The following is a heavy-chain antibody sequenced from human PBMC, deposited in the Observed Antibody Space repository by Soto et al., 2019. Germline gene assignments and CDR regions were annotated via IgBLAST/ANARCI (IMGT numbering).Heavy chain of an antibody. CDR3: ARDNQKLISNWLDP. D-gene: IGHD2-2*01. CDR1: GFTFSSYG. CDR2: VWYDGNKK. Sequence: QVQLVESGGGVVQPGRSLRLSCAASGFTFSSYGMHWVRQVPGKGLEWVAVVWYDGNKKYYADSVRGRFTISRDNSKNTLNLQMNSLRADDTAVYYCARDNQKLISNWLDPWGQGTLVTVSS. J-gene: IGHJ5*02. V-gene: IGHV3-33*01.